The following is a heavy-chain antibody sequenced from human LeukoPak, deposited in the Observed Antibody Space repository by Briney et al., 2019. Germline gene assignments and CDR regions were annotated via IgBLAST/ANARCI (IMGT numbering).Heavy chain of an antibody. Sequence: GASVKVSCKASGYTFTGYYMHWVRQSPGQGLEWMGWINPNSGGTNYAQKFQGRVTMTRDTSISTAYMELSRLRSDDTAVYYCARGGFWSGYRRFDPWGQGTLVTVSS. CDR2: INPNSGGT. CDR1: GYTFTGYY. CDR3: ARGGFWSGYRRFDP. D-gene: IGHD3-3*01. J-gene: IGHJ5*02. V-gene: IGHV1-2*02.